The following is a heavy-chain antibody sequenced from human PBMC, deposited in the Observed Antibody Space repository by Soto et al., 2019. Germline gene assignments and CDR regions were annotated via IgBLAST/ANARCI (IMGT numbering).Heavy chain of an antibody. CDR2: IYYSGST. V-gene: IGHV4-39*01. D-gene: IGHD1-26*01. J-gene: IGHJ6*02. Sequence: TVSGGSISSSSYYWGWIRQPPGKGLEWIGSIYYSGSTYYNPSLKSRVTISVDTSKNQFSLKLSSVTAADTAVYYCARQRGSYYDYYYYGMDVWRQGTTVTVSS. CDR3: ARQRGSYYDYYYYGMDV. CDR1: GGSISSSSYY.